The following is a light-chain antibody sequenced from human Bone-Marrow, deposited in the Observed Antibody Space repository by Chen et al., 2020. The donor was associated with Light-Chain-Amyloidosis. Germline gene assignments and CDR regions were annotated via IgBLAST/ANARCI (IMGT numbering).Light chain of an antibody. CDR2: GAS. CDR1: QIISSD. CDR3: QQYNNWPIT. Sequence: EIVMTQSPATLSVSPGERATLSCRTSQIISSDLAGYQQKPGQAPRLLIYGASTRATAFPARFSGSGSGTEFTLTISSLQSEDFAVYYCQQYNNWPITFGQGTRLEIK. J-gene: IGKJ5*01. V-gene: IGKV3-15*01.